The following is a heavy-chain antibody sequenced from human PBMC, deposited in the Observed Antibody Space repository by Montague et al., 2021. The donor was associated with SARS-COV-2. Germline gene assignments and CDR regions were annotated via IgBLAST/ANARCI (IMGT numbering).Heavy chain of an antibody. V-gene: IGHV3-11*01. CDR1: GFTFRDYY. CDR3: ARDLAVDY. Sequence: SRRLSCAASGFTFRDYYMNLIRQAPGEGLEWVSSISSSGTTLYYASSVKGRFTISRDNAKNSLYLQMNSLRAEDTAVYYCARDLAVDYWGQGTLVTVSS. J-gene: IGHJ4*02. CDR2: ISSSGTTL.